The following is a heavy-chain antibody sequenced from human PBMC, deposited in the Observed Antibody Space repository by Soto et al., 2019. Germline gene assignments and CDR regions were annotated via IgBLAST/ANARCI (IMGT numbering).Heavy chain of an antibody. V-gene: IGHV1-69*13. CDR3: ARGSPDYYGMDV. J-gene: IGHJ6*02. CDR1: GGTFSSYA. Sequence: ASVKVSCKASGGTFSSYAISWVRQAPGQGLEWMGGIIPIFGTANYAQKFQGRVTITADESTSTAYMELSSLRSEDTAVYYCARGSPDYYGMDVWGQGTTVTVSS. CDR2: IIPIFGTA.